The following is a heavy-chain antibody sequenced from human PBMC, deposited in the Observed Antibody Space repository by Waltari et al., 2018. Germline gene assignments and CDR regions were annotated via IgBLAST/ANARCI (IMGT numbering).Heavy chain of an antibody. D-gene: IGHD3-22*01. Sequence: QVQLVQSGAEVKKPGSSVKVSCKASGGTFSSYTISWVRQAPGQGLEWMGRIIPILGIANYAQKFQVRVTMTADKSTSTAYMELSSLRSEDTAVYYCASGGYDSSGPEPYYYYGMDVWGQGTTVTVSS. V-gene: IGHV1-69*02. CDR1: GGTFSSYT. J-gene: IGHJ6*02. CDR3: ASGGYDSSGPEPYYYYGMDV. CDR2: IIPILGIA.